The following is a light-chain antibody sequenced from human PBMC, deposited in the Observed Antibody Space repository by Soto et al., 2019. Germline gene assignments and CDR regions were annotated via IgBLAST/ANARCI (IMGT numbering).Light chain of an antibody. Sequence: DIQMTQSPSSLSASVGDRVTITCQASQDIAYYLNWYQQKPGKAPKLLIYDASNLQPGVPPRISGSGSGTQFTLTISSLQPEDIATYYCQQYESLYIFGQGTKVEI. CDR1: QDIAYY. CDR3: QQYESLYI. J-gene: IGKJ2*01. CDR2: DAS. V-gene: IGKV1-33*01.